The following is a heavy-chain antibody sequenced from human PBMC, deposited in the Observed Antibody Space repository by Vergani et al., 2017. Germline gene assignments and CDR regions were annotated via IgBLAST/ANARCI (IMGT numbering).Heavy chain of an antibody. D-gene: IGHD2-2*01. CDR2: ISSSSSYI. CDR3: ARPKRGGRGVVVPAAMSAFVI. Sequence: VQLVESGGGLVKPGGSLRLSCAASGFTFSSYSMNWVRQAPGKGLEWVSSISSSSSYIYYADSVKGRFTISRDNAKNSLYLQMNSLRAEDTAVYYCARPKRGGRGVVVPAAMSAFVIWGQGTMVTVSS. V-gene: IGHV3-21*01. CDR1: GFTFSSYS. J-gene: IGHJ3*02.